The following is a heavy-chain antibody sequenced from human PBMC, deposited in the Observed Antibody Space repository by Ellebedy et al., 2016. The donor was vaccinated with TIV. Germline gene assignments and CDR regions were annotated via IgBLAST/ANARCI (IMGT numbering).Heavy chain of an antibody. CDR1: GYTFIGYY. CDR2: IDPNSGGI. J-gene: IGHJ4*02. Sequence: ASVKVSCKASGYTFIGYYIYWLRQVPGQGLEWMGWIDPNSGGINLERKFQGRVTMTRDTSISTAYIELSTLTADDTAVYFCARASSDCPRCFDYWGQGTLVTVSS. V-gene: IGHV1-2*02. D-gene: IGHD2-21*02. CDR3: ARASSDCPRCFDY.